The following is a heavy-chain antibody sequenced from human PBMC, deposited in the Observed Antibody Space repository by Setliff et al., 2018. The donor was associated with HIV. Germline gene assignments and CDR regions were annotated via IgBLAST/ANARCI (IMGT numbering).Heavy chain of an antibody. J-gene: IGHJ4*02. CDR2: INPSDGTT. Sequence: ASVKVSCKASGYTFTSCFMHWVRQAPGQGLEYIGIINPSDGTTAYVERFQGRVSMTSDTSTRTVYMEMSNLRSEDTAIYYCAKEYHTEATGRRLANYFDYWGQGTLVTVSS. CDR3: AKEYHTEATGRRLANYFDY. V-gene: IGHV1-46*01. D-gene: IGHD6-13*01. CDR1: GYTFTSCF.